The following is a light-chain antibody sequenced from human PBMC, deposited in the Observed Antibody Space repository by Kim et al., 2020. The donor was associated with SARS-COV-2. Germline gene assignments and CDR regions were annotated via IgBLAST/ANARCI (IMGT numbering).Light chain of an antibody. CDR3: ETWAINTWV. Sequence: SVKLTCSLSSGQNNYLVAWHQQKPGKAPRYLIRLESSGSYNKGGGVPDRFAGYCSGADRYPIISDLPSEDEADYYCETWAINTWVFGGGTQLTVL. V-gene: IGLV4-60*03. CDR2: LESSGSY. CDR1: SGQNNYL. J-gene: IGLJ3*02.